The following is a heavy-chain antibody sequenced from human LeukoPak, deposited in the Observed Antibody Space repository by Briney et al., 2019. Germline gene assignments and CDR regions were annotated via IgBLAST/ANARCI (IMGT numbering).Heavy chain of an antibody. Sequence: PGGSLRLSCAASRFTFSSYWMSWVRQAPGKGLEWVANIKQDGSEKYYVDSVKGRFTISRDNAKNSLYLQMNSLRAEDTAVYYCARVGPLLWFGESPGYYYYGMDVWGKGTTVTVSS. CDR3: ARVGPLLWFGESPGYYYYGMDV. V-gene: IGHV3-7*03. CDR1: RFTFSSYW. D-gene: IGHD3-10*01. J-gene: IGHJ6*04. CDR2: IKQDGSEK.